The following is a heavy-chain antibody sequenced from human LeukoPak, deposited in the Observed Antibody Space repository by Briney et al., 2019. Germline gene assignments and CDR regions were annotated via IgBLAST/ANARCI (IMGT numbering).Heavy chain of an antibody. CDR2: ISAYNGNT. D-gene: IGHD3-22*01. CDR1: GYTFTSYG. Sequence: ASVKVSCKASGYTFTSYGISWVRQAPGQGLEWMGWISAYNGNTNYAQKLQGRVTMTTDTSTSTAYMELRSLRSDDTAVYYCARSPGYYDSSGYQDYWGQGTLVTVSS. J-gene: IGHJ4*02. CDR3: ARSPGYYDSSGYQDY. V-gene: IGHV1-18*01.